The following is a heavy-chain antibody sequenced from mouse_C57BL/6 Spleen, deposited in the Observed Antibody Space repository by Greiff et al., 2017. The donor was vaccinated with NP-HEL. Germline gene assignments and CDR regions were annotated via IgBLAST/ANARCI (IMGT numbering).Heavy chain of an antibody. J-gene: IGHJ3*01. Sequence: QVQLQQSGAELAKPGASVKLSCKASGYTFTSYWMHWVKPRPGQGLGWIGYINPSSGYTKYNQKFKDKATLTADKSSSTAYMQLSSLTYEDSAVYYCARRNYYGSSLFAYWGQGTLVTVSA. CDR3: ARRNYYGSSLFAY. CDR1: GYTFTSYW. V-gene: IGHV1-7*01. CDR2: INPSSGYT. D-gene: IGHD1-1*01.